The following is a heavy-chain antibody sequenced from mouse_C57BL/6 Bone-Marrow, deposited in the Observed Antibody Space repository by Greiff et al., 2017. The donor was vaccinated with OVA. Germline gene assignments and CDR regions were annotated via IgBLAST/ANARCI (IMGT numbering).Heavy chain of an antibody. J-gene: IGHJ2*01. CDR1: GFTFSSYA. D-gene: IGHD2-4*01. Sequence: EVQLVESGGGLVKPGGSLKLSCAASGFTFSSYAMSWVRQTPEKRLEWVATLSAGGSYTYYPDNVKGRFTISRDNAKNNLYLQMSHLTSEDTAMYYCARSYDYGVDYWGQGTTLTGAS. CDR2: LSAGGSYT. V-gene: IGHV5-4*01. CDR3: ARSYDYGVDY.